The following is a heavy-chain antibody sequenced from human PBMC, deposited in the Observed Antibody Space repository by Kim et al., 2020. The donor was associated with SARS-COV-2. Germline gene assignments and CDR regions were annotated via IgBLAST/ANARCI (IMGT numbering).Heavy chain of an antibody. CDR3: ARDYFTLGGLMGPTLWFDY. J-gene: IGHJ4*02. CDR1: GFTFSSYG. V-gene: IGHV3-33*01. D-gene: IGHD3-16*01. CDR2: IWYDGSNK. Sequence: GGSLRLSCAASGFTFSSYGMHWVRQAPGKGLEWVAVIWYDGSNKYYADSVKGRFTISRDNSKNTLYLQMNSLRAEDTAVYYCARDYFTLGGLMGPTLWFDYWGQGTLVTVSS.